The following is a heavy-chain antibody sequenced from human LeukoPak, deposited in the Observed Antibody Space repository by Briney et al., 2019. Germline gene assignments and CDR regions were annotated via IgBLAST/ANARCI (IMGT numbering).Heavy chain of an antibody. CDR2: IYYSGST. CDR3: ARDGDCSSTSCYLDY. D-gene: IGHD2-2*01. V-gene: IGHV4-31*03. CDR1: GGSISSSSYY. Sequence: SETLSLTCTVSGGSISSSSYYWSWIRQHPGKGLEWIGYIYYSGSTYYNPSLKSRVTISVDTTKNQFSLKLSSVTAADTAVYYCARDGDCSSTSCYLDYWGQGTLVTVSS. J-gene: IGHJ4*02.